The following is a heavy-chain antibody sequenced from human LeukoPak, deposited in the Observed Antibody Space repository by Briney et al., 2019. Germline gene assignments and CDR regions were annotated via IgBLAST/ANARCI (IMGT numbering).Heavy chain of an antibody. Sequence: GGSLRLSCAASGFTVSSNYMSWVRQAPGKGLEWVSVIYSGGSTYYADSVKGRFTISRDNSKNTLYLQMNSLRAEDTAVYYCAKRPDSSGSPPWGQGTLVTVSS. V-gene: IGHV3-66*04. CDR1: GFTVSSNY. J-gene: IGHJ5*02. D-gene: IGHD3-22*01. CDR3: AKRPDSSGSPP. CDR2: IYSGGST.